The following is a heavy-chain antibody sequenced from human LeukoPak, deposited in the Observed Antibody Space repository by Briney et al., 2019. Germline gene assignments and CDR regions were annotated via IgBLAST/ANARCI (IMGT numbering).Heavy chain of an antibody. CDR1: GGSISSHH. D-gene: IGHD3-9*01. CDR3: ARDRYFDWRSGAFDI. V-gene: IGHV4-59*11. Sequence: SETLSLTCTVSGGSISSHHWSWIRQPPGKGLEWIGYIYYSGSTNYNPSLKSRVTISVDTSKNQFSLKLSSVTAADTAVYYCARDRYFDWRSGAFDIWGQGTMVTVPS. J-gene: IGHJ3*02. CDR2: IYYSGST.